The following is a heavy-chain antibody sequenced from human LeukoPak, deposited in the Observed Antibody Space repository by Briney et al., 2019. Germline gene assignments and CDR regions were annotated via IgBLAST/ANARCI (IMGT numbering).Heavy chain of an antibody. CDR1: GGSISSYY. J-gene: IGHJ5*02. V-gene: IGHV4-59*01. Sequence: PSETLSLTRTVSGGSISSYYWSWIRQPPGKGLEWIGYIYYSGNTNYNPSLKSRVTISVDTSKNQFSLRLSSVTAADTAVYYCARCSGGSCSWFDPWGQGTLVTVSS. D-gene: IGHD2-15*01. CDR3: ARCSGGSCSWFDP. CDR2: IYYSGNT.